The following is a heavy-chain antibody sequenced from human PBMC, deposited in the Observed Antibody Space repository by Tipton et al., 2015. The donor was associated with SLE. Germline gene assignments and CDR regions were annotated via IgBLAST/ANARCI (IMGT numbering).Heavy chain of an antibody. D-gene: IGHD5-18*01. Sequence: SLRLSCAAPGFTVSSNYMSWVRQAPGKGLEWVSVIYSGGSTYYADSVKGRFTISRDNSKNTLYLQMNSLRAEDTAVYYCAREGYSYYYYGMDVWGQGTTVTVSS. CDR1: GFTVSSNY. J-gene: IGHJ6*02. V-gene: IGHV3-66*01. CDR3: AREGYSYYYYGMDV. CDR2: IYSGGST.